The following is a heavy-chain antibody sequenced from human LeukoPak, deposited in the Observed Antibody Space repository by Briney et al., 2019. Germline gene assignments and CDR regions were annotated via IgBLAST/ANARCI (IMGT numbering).Heavy chain of an antibody. J-gene: IGHJ4*02. CDR2: IKSKTDGGTT. CDR1: GFTFSNAW. CDR3: ITDLSRYHYDGSDNY. D-gene: IGHD3-22*01. Sequence: GGSLRLSCAASGFTFSNAWMNWVRQAPGKGLEWVGRIKSKTDGGTTDYAAPVKGRFTISRDDSKNTLYMQMNRLKTEDTAVYYCITDLSRYHYDGSDNYWGQGTLVTVSS. V-gene: IGHV3-15*07.